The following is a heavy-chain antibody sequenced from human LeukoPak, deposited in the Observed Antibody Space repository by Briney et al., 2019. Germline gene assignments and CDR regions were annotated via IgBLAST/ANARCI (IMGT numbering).Heavy chain of an antibody. V-gene: IGHV3-21*01. D-gene: IGHD3-22*01. CDR3: AKDHVPEYYDSSGYYPEFDY. Sequence: GGSLRLSCAASGFTFSSYSMNWVRQAPGKGLEWVSSISSSSSYIYYADSVKGRFTISRDNAKNSLYLQMNSLRAEDTAVYYCAKDHVPEYYDSSGYYPEFDYWGQGTLVTVSS. J-gene: IGHJ4*02. CDR1: GFTFSSYS. CDR2: ISSSSSYI.